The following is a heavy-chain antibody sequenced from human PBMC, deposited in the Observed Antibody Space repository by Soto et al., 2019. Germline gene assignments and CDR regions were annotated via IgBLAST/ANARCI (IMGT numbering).Heavy chain of an antibody. CDR1: GYSFTSYW. D-gene: IGHD4-17*01. Sequence: GESLKISCKGSGYSFTSYWIGLVRQMPGKGLEWMGIIYPGVSDTRYSPSFQGQVTISADKSISTAYLQWSSLKASDTAMYYCARPTADYGADYGAFDIWCQGTMVTVSS. J-gene: IGHJ3*02. V-gene: IGHV5-51*01. CDR2: IYPGVSDT. CDR3: ARPTADYGADYGAFDI.